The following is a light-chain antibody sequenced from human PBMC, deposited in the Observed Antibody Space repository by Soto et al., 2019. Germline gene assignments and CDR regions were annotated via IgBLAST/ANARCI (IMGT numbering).Light chain of an antibody. CDR1: QNLRSS. Sequence: VMTQSPATLSVSPGERATLSCRASQNLRSSLAWYQQKPGQAPRLLIYGASTRATGIPARFSGSGSGTEFTLTISSLQSEDFATYYCQHYNSYSEAFGQGTKVDI. CDR2: GAS. J-gene: IGKJ1*01. CDR3: QHYNSYSEA. V-gene: IGKV3-15*01.